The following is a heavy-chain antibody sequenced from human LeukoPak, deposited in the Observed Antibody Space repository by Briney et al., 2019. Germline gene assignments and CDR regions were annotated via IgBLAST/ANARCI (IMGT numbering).Heavy chain of an antibody. CDR3: TTISGYSSGPFEY. D-gene: IGHD6-19*01. V-gene: IGHV3-15*01. CDR1: GFSFSDAW. J-gene: IGHJ4*02. Sequence: GGSLRLSCAASGFSFSDAWMSWVRQIPGKGLEWVGRIKSRTDGGTAEYAAPVKGRFTISRDDSKNTVSLQMNSLKIEDTAVYYCTTISGYSSGPFEYWGQGTLVTVSS. CDR2: IKSRTDGGTA.